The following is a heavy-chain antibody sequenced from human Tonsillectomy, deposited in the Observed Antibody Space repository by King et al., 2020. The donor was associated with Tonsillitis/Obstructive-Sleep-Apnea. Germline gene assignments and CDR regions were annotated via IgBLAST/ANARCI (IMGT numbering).Heavy chain of an antibody. V-gene: IGHV3-48*01. J-gene: IGHJ6*03. Sequence: EVQLVESGGGLVHPGGSLRLSCAASAFTFSRYSMNWVRQSSGMGLDWVLYLSSSSSTIYYAESVKGRCTISRANAKNSLYLQMNSLRVWDTAVYYCARDIGGNGGYYYYYMDVWGKGTTVTVSS. D-gene: IGHD3-16*01. CDR1: AFTFSRYS. CDR3: ARDIGGNGGYYYYYMDV. CDR2: LSSSSSTI.